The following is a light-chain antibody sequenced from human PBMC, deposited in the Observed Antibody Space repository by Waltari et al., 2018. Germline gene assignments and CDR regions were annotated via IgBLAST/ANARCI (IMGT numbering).Light chain of an antibody. Sequence: EIVLTQSPATLSLSPGERATIPCRASQSVSSYLAWYQQKPGQAPRLLIYDASNRATGIPARFSGSGSGTDFTLTISSLEPEDFAVYYCQQRSNWPPYTFGQGTKLVIK. V-gene: IGKV3-11*01. J-gene: IGKJ2*01. CDR3: QQRSNWPPYT. CDR2: DAS. CDR1: QSVSSY.